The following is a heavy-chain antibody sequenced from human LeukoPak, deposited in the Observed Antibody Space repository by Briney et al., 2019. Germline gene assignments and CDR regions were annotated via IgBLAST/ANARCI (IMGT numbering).Heavy chain of an antibody. CDR1: GLTFTSNA. Sequence: GGSLRLSCAASGLTFTSNAMTWVRQAPGKGPEWVSVISGSGGTTYYADSVKGRFTISRDNSKNTLYLQMNSLRAEDTAVYYCAKGVAAMVTFFDYWGQGTLVTVSS. V-gene: IGHV3-23*01. CDR2: ISGSGGTT. J-gene: IGHJ4*02. D-gene: IGHD5-18*01. CDR3: AKGVAAMVTFFDY.